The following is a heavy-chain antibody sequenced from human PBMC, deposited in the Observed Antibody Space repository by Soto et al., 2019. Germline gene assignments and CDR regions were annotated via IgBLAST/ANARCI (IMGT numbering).Heavy chain of an antibody. Sequence: GGSLRLSCAASAFTFSSYWMNWVRQAPGKGPVWVSRINSDGSITGYADSVKGRFTISRDNAKNTLYLQMNSLSAEDTAVYYCASMDQIAHYYGTVFWGQGTTVTV. CDR2: INSDGSIT. V-gene: IGHV3-74*01. J-gene: IGHJ6*02. CDR1: AFTFSSYW. CDR3: ASMDQIAHYYGTVF. D-gene: IGHD2-2*03.